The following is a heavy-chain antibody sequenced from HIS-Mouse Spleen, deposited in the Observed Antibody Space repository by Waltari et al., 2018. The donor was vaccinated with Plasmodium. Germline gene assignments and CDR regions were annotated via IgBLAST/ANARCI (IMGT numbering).Heavy chain of an antibody. J-gene: IGHJ2*01. CDR3: ASSWYWYFDL. Sequence: EVQLVESGGGLVQPGGSLSLSWAASGVTLSSCWMRWFRQAPGKGLEWVANIKQDGSEKYYVDSVKCRFTISRDNAKNSLYLQMNSLRAEDTAVYYCASSWYWYFDLWGRDTLVTVSS. V-gene: IGHV3-7*01. CDR2: IKQDGSEK. D-gene: IGHD6-13*01. CDR1: GVTLSSCW.